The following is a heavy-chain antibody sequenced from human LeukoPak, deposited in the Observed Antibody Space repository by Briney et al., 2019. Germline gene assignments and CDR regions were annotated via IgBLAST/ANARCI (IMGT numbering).Heavy chain of an antibody. Sequence: SETLSLTCTVSGGSISSSSYYWSWIWQPPGRGLEWIGYIYYSRRTNYNPSLKSRVTISVDTSKNQYSLMLSSVTAADTAVYYCASYKMAKIIDYWGQGTLVTVSS. V-gene: IGHV4-61*01. J-gene: IGHJ4*02. CDR2: IYYSRRT. D-gene: IGHD5-24*01. CDR1: GGSISSSSYY. CDR3: ASYKMAKIIDY.